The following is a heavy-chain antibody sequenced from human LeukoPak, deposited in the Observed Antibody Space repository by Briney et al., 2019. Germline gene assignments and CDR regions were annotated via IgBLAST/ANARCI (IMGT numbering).Heavy chain of an antibody. CDR3: ARAPDHSDILTGYFDY. CDR2: MYHDGTT. Sequence: PSETLSLTCDVSGDSISRGGYSWTCVRQPPGKGLECIAYMYHDGTTFYDPSLERRVTISKHRSKNQFSLRLSSVTAADTAVYYCARAPDHSDILTGYFDYWGQGTLVTVSS. D-gene: IGHD3-9*01. V-gene: IGHV4-30-2*01. CDR1: GDSISRGGYS. J-gene: IGHJ4*02.